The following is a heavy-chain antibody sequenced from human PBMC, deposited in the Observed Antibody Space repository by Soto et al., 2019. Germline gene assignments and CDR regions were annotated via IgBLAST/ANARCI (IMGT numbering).Heavy chain of an antibody. CDR1: GFSFTNYA. V-gene: IGHV3-23*01. Sequence: EVQLLESGGGLVQPGGSLRLSCAASGFSFTNYAMSWIRRAPGKGLEWFSAISGSGGDTYYADSVKGRFTISRDNSKNTVSVQMNRLRAEDTAIYYCAKAAASGYKSLLFENWGQGTLVTVSS. D-gene: IGHD3-3*01. CDR3: AKAAASGYKSLLFEN. J-gene: IGHJ4*02. CDR2: ISGSGGDT.